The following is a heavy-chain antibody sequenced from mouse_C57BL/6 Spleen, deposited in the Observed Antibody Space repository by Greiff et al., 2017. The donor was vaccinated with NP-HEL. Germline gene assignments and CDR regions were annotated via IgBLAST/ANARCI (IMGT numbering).Heavy chain of an antibody. V-gene: IGHV1-69*01. CDR1: GYTFTSYW. J-gene: IGHJ2*01. D-gene: IGHD1-1*01. Sequence: QVQLQQPGAELVMPGASVKLSCKASGYTFTSYWMHWVKQRPGQGLEWIGEIDPSDSYTNYNQKFKGKSTLTVDKSSSTAYMQLSSLTSEDSAVYYCARNGPFTTGYFDYWGQGTTLTVSS. CDR3: ARNGPFTTGYFDY. CDR2: IDPSDSYT.